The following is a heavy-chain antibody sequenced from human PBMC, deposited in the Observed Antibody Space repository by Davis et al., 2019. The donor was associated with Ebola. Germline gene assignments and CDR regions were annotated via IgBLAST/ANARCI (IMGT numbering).Heavy chain of an antibody. V-gene: IGHV1-69*13. J-gene: IGHJ1*01. Sequence: SEPVPCQASRGTFSSYAISWVRQAPGQGLEWMGGIIPIFGTANYAQKFQGRVTITADESTSTAYMELSSLRSEDTAVYYCARDDSSSSLPYFQHWGQGTLVTVSS. CDR2: IIPIFGTA. D-gene: IGHD6-13*01. CDR3: ARDDSSSSLPYFQH. CDR1: RGTFSSYA.